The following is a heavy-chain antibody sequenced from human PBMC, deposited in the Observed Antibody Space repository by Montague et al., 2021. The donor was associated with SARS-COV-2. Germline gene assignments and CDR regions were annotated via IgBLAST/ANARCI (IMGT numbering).Heavy chain of an antibody. D-gene: IGHD3-22*01. J-gene: IGHJ4*02. CDR3: ARGMHYYDSSGYYFDY. CDR2: IYYSGST. CDR1: GGSISSYY. V-gene: IGHV4-59*01. Sequence: SETLSLTCTVSGGSISSYYWSWIRQPPGKGLEWIGYIYYSGSTTYNPSLKIRVTISVDTSKNQFSLKLSSVTAADTAVYYCARGMHYYDSSGYYFDYWGQGTLVTVSS.